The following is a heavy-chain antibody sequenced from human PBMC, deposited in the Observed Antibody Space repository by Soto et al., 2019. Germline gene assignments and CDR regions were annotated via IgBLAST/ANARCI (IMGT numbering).Heavy chain of an antibody. Sequence: GGSLRLSCAASGFRFSTYTMKWVRQAPGKRLEWVSSISGTGGSINYADSVKGRFTISRDNAKSSLYLQMNSLRVEDTAVYYCARDLETTVAAFDFWGLGTLVTVSS. J-gene: IGHJ4*02. D-gene: IGHD6-13*01. CDR3: ARDLETTVAAFDF. V-gene: IGHV3-21*01. CDR2: ISGTGGSI. CDR1: GFRFSTYT.